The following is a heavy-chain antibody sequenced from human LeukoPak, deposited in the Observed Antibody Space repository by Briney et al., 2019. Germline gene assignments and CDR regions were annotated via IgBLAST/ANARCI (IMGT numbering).Heavy chain of an antibody. V-gene: IGHV3-33*01. D-gene: IGHD3-22*01. CDR2: IWYDGSNK. J-gene: IGHJ6*02. CDR3: AREEVYYYDSSGYPWGSGMDV. Sequence: GGSLRLSCAASGSTFSSYGMHWVRQAPGKGLEWVAVIWYDGSNKYYADSVKGRFTISRDNSKNTLYLQMNSLRAEDTAVYYCAREEVYYYDSSGYPWGSGMDVWGQGTTVTVSS. CDR1: GSTFSSYG.